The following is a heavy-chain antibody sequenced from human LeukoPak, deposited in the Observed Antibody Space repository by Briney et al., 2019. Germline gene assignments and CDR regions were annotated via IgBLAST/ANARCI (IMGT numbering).Heavy chain of an antibody. V-gene: IGHV5-51*01. J-gene: IGHJ4*02. CDR1: GNRFSDYW. D-gene: IGHD4-17*01. Sequence: GESLKISCKPSGNRFSDYWIGWVRQMPGKGLEWMAIIYPGDSEIRYSPSFQGQVTISADKSISTAYLQWSSLKASDTAMYYCARLPPFYGDFYYFDYWGQGTLVTVSS. CDR3: ARLPPFYGDFYYFDY. CDR2: IYPGDSEI.